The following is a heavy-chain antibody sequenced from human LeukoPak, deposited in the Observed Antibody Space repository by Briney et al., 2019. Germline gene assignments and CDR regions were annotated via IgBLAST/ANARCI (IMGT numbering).Heavy chain of an antibody. CDR1: GFNFRDHW. J-gene: IGHJ4*02. CDR3: ARDHREQWLATEGFDY. V-gene: IGHV3-7*01. D-gene: IGHD6-19*01. CDR2: IKNDGSET. Sequence: PGGSLRLSCAVSGFNFRDHWMDWVRQAPGKGLEWVGHIKNDGSETYYLDSLKGRFSISRDNTNNALYLQMNSLRAEDTAVYYCARDHREQWLATEGFDYWGQGTLVTVSS.